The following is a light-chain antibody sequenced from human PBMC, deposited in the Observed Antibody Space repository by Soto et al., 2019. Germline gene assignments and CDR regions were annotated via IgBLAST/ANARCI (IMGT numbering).Light chain of an antibody. CDR2: GAS. V-gene: IGKV3-20*01. Sequence: EIVLTQSPGTLSLSPGERATLSCRASQSVSSSYLAWYQQKPGQAPRLLIYGASSRATGIPDRFSGSGSGTDFTLTISRLEPEDVAVYYCQQYGISLTFGQGTKLEIK. CDR3: QQYGISLT. CDR1: QSVSSSY. J-gene: IGKJ2*01.